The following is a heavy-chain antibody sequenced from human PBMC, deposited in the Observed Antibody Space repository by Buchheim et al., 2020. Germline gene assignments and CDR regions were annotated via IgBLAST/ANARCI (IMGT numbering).Heavy chain of an antibody. Sequence: EVQLLESGGGLVQPGGSLRLSCAASGFTFSSYAMSWVRQAPGKGLEWVSSISSSSSYIYYADSVKGRFTISRDNAKNSLYLQMNSLRAEDTAVYYCARWEANGSGSPTGDYWGQGTL. CDR1: GFTFSSYA. D-gene: IGHD3-10*01. CDR3: ARWEANGSGSPTGDY. V-gene: IGHV3-21*01. J-gene: IGHJ4*02. CDR2: ISSSSSYI.